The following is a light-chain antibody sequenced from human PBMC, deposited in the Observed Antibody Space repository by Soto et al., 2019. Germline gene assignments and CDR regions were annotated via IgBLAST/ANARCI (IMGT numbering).Light chain of an antibody. Sequence: EIQMTQSPSTLSVSLGDRVTLSCRASQSVTYNLAWYQQKPGQAPRLLIYGASTRATGIPPRFSGRGSGTEFTLTITSLQSEDLAVYYCQQYNDRPWTFGQGTKVDIK. CDR2: GAS. J-gene: IGKJ1*01. CDR1: QSVTYN. V-gene: IGKV3-15*01. CDR3: QQYNDRPWT.